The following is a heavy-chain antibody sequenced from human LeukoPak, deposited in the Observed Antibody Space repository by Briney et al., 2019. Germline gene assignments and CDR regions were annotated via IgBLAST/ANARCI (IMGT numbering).Heavy chain of an antibody. CDR3: ARVRCSGGSCYTGFDY. V-gene: IGHV1-2*02. J-gene: IGHJ4*02. CDR1: GYTFTGYY. CDR2: INPNSGGT. Sequence: ASVKVSCKASGYTFTGYYFHWVRQAPGQGLEWMGWINPNSGGTNYAQKFQGRVTMTRDTSISTAYMELSRLRSDDTAVYYCARVRCSGGSCYTGFDYWGQGTLVTVSS. D-gene: IGHD2-15*01.